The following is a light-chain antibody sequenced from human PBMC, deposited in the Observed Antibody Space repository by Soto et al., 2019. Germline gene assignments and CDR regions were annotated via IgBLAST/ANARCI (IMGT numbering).Light chain of an antibody. V-gene: IGLV1-44*01. J-gene: IGLJ2*01. CDR3: ASWDDMLSGPV. CDR1: RSNIGSNT. Sequence: QSALTQPPSASGARGLRVTISCSGSRSNIGSNTVHWYQQFPGTAPKLLVYRTDHRPSGVPDRFSGSKSGTSASLAISGLQSEDESYYYCASWDDMLSGPVLGGGTNLTVL. CDR2: RTD.